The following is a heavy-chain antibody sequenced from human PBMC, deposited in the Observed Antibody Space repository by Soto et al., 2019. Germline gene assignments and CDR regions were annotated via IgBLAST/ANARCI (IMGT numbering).Heavy chain of an antibody. Sequence: GGSLRLSCAASGFTFSNYWMTWVRQAPGKGLEWVAYMKEDGGEIYYLDSVKGRFTISRDNANNLLYLQMNSLRVEDTAVYFCARGWAALDYWGQGSLVTV. CDR1: GFTFSNYW. J-gene: IGHJ4*02. CDR3: ARGWAALDY. V-gene: IGHV3-7*01. CDR2: MKEDGGEI. D-gene: IGHD2-15*01.